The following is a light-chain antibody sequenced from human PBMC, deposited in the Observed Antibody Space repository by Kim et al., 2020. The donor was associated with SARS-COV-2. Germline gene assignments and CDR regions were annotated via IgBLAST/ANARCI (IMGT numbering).Light chain of an antibody. V-gene: IGLV3-1*01. J-gene: IGLJ2*01. Sequence: VSVSPGQTASIACSGDKLGDKYACWYQQKPGQSPVLVIYRDSRRPSGIPERFSGSNSGNTATLTISGTQAMDEADYYCQTWDSSGVFGGGTQLTVL. CDR3: QTWDSSGV. CDR1: KLGDKY. CDR2: RDS.